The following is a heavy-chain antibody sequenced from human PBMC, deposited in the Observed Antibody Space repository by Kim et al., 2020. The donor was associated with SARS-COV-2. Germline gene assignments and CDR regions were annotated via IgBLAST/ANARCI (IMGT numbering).Heavy chain of an antibody. CDR3: ARAEPSGGYSGYDIYYYYGMDV. CDR1: GYTFTSYY. V-gene: IGHV1-46*01. J-gene: IGHJ6*02. Sequence: ASVKVSCKASGYTFTSYYMHWVRQAPGQGLEWMGIINPSGGSTSYAQKFQGRVTMTRDTSTSTVYMELSSLRSEDTAVYYCARAEPSGGYSGYDIYYYYGMDVWGQGTTVTVSS. D-gene: IGHD5-12*01. CDR2: INPSGGST.